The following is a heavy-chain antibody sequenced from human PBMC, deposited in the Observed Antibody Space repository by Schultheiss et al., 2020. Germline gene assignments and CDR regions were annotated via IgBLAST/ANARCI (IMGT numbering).Heavy chain of an antibody. V-gene: IGHV4-34*01. D-gene: IGHD2-21*02. J-gene: IGHJ4*02. CDR1: GESFSGYY. CDR3: ARGLCGGDCYIYYDH. Sequence: SETLSLTCAVYGESFSGYYWSWIRKPPGKGLEWIGQIHHSGSVKYNPSLKSRVTISVDTSKNQFSLKLTSVTAADTANYYCARGLCGGDCYIYYDHWGQGTLVNGSS. CDR2: IHHSGSV.